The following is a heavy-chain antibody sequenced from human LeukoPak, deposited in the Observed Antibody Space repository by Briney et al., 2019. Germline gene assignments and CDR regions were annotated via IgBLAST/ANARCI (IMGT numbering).Heavy chain of an antibody. CDR1: XASXTNNNYF. V-gene: IGHV4-39*07. D-gene: IGHD3-16*02. CDR2: IYYSGST. CDR3: XXXXXXXXELSSPFDY. Sequence: VXXASXTNNNYFWGWIRQPPGKGLEWIGSIYYSGSTYYNPSLKSRFTISVDTSKKQFSLKLSSVTAADTAVYXXXXXXXXXXELSSPFDYWGQGTLVTVSS. J-gene: IGHJ4*02.